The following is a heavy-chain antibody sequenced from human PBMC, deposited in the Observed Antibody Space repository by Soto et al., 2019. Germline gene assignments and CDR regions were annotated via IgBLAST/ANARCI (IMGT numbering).Heavy chain of an antibody. Sequence: QVQLVESGGGVVQPGRSLRLSCAASGFTFSSYGMHWVRQAPGKGLEWVAVIWYDGSNKYYADSVKGRFTISRDNSKNTLYLQMNSLRAEDTAVYYCASDIRGSRFDYWGQGTMVTVSS. D-gene: IGHD3-16*01. V-gene: IGHV3-33*01. CDR2: IWYDGSNK. CDR1: GFTFSSYG. CDR3: ASDIRGSRFDY. J-gene: IGHJ4*02.